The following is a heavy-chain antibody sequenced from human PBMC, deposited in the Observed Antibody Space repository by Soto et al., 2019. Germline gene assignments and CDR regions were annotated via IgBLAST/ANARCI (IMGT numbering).Heavy chain of an antibody. J-gene: IGHJ4*02. CDR1: GFSLSTSGVA. Sequence: QVTLKESGPTLVKPTQTLTLTCTFSGFSLSTSGVAVGWIRQRPGKALEWLALIYWDGDKRYSSTLNSRLTITKDSSKNQVVHTTTNMDPVDTATYYCAHSRPPRLLDHWGQGTLVTVSS. V-gene: IGHV2-5*02. CDR2: IYWDGDK. D-gene: IGHD6-6*01. CDR3: AHSRPPRLLDH.